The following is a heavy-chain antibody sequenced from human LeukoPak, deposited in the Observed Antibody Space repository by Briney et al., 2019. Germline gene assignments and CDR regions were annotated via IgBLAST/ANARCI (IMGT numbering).Heavy chain of an antibody. CDR3: ARDSPSVYYRLGAFDI. D-gene: IGHD3-10*01. CDR1: GFALSDYA. V-gene: IGHV3-7*01. Sequence: GGSLRLSCAASGFALSDYAINWVRQAPGKGLEWVANIKQDGSEKNYVDSVKGRFTISRDNAKNSLYLQMDSLRAEDTAMYYCARDSPSVYYRLGAFDIWGQGTMVTVSS. J-gene: IGHJ3*02. CDR2: IKQDGSEK.